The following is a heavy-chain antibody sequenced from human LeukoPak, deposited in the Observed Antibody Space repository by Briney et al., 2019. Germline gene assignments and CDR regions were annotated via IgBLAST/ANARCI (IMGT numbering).Heavy chain of an antibody. CDR3: AKGGYTYYYDSSGYEFDY. CDR2: ISGSGGST. V-gene: IGHV3-23*01. J-gene: IGHJ4*02. CDR1: GFTFSSYA. D-gene: IGHD3-22*01. Sequence: PGGSLRPSCAASGFTFSSYAMSWVRQAPGKGLEWVSAISGSGGSTYYADSVKGRFTISRDNSKNTLYLQMNSLRAEDTAVYYCAKGGYTYYYDSSGYEFDYWGQGTLVTVSS.